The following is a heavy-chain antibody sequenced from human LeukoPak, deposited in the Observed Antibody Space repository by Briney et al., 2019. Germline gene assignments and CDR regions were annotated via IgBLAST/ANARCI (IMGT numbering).Heavy chain of an antibody. CDR3: TTTPVLLWFGESRTNWFDP. D-gene: IGHD3-10*01. CDR1: GFTVSNAW. V-gene: IGHV3-15*04. CDR2: IESKTDGGTT. Sequence: AGGSLRLSCAASGFTVSNAWMSWVRQAPGKGLEWVGRIESKTDGGTTDYAAPVKVRFTISRDDSKNTLHLQLNSLKTEDTAVYYCTTTPVLLWFGESRTNWFDPWGQGTLVTVSS. J-gene: IGHJ5*02.